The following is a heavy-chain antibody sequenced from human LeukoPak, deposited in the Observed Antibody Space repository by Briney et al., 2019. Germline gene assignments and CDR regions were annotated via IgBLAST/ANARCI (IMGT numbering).Heavy chain of an antibody. J-gene: IGHJ3*01. CDR1: GFTFSSYA. CDR2: ISGSGGSA. CDR3: ARDIELST. Sequence: GGSLRLSCAASGFTFSSYAMSWVRQAPGKGLEWVSAISGSGGSAYYADSVKGRFTISRDNSKDTLYLQMNSLRAEDTAIYYCARDIELSTWGLGTMVTDSS. D-gene: IGHD3-16*02. V-gene: IGHV3-23*01.